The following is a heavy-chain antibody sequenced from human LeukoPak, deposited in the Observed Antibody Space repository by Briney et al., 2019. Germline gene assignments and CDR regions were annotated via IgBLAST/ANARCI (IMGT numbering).Heavy chain of an antibody. J-gene: IGHJ4*02. V-gene: IGHV1-18*01. CDR1: GYTFTSYG. D-gene: IGHD6-13*01. CDR3: ARDRRDQQLFDY. Sequence: ASVKVSCKASGYTFTSYGISWVRQAPGQGLEWMGWISAYNGSTNYAQKLQGRVTMTTDTSTSTAYMELRSLRSDDTAVYYCARDRRDQQLFDYWGQGTLVTVSS. CDR2: ISAYNGST.